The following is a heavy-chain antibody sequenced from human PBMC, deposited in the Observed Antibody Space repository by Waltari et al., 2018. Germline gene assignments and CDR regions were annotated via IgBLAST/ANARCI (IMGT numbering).Heavy chain of an antibody. CDR1: GFTVRNAW. J-gene: IGHJ4*02. CDR3: TTLYDFWSGSYSGSDSFDY. CDR2: IKSTTDVGTP. V-gene: IGHV3-15*01. D-gene: IGHD3-3*01. Sequence: EVQLVEDGGGLVKPGGSRRRSCADSGFTVRNAWMSWVGQAAGKGLEWVGRIKSTTDVGTPAYAAPVKGRFTISRADSKNTLYLKMHSLQPEDTALYYCTTLYDFWSGSYSGSDSFDYWGQGTLVTVSS.